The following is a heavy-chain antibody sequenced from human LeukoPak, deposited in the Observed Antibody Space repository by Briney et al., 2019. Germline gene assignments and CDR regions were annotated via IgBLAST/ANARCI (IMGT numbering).Heavy chain of an antibody. J-gene: IGHJ4*02. CDR3: ARASSGYRGYYFDY. V-gene: IGHV3-30*02. Sequence: GGSLRLSCAASRFTFSSYGMHWVRQAPGKGLEWVAFIRYDGSNKYYADSVKGRFTISRDNSKNTLYLQMNSLRAEDTAVYYCARASSGYRGYYFDYWGQGTLVTVSS. D-gene: IGHD6-19*01. CDR2: IRYDGSNK. CDR1: RFTFSSYG.